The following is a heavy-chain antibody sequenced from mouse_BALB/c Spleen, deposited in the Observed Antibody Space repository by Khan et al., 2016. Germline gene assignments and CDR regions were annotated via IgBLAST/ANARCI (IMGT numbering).Heavy chain of an antibody. V-gene: IGHV1-87*01. D-gene: IGHD2-10*01. Sequence: QVQLKQSGAELARPGASVKLSCKASGYTFTTYWMQWVKQRPGQGLEWIGAIYIGDGDPRYTQKFKGKATLTAVRPSTTAYIQLSSLAAECYAVDYCSRGNSYFLCGFWGHGTTLTVSS. CDR1: GYTFTTYW. CDR2: IYIGDGDP. J-gene: IGHJ2*01. CDR3: SRGNSYFLCGF.